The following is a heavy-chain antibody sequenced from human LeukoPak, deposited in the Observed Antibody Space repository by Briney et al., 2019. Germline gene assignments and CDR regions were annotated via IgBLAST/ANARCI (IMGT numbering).Heavy chain of an antibody. CDR1: GFTFSTYA. Sequence: GGSLRLSCAASGFTFSTYAMSWVRQAPGKGLEWVSSVSTSGGDTYNADSVKGRFTISRDNSKNTLYLQMNSLRAEDTAVYYCARVTGTYRGYFDYWGQGTLVTVSS. D-gene: IGHD7-27*01. CDR2: VSTSGGDT. J-gene: IGHJ4*02. V-gene: IGHV3-23*01. CDR3: ARVTGTYRGYFDY.